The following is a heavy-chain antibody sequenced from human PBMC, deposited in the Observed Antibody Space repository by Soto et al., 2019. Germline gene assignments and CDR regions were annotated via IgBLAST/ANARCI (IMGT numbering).Heavy chain of an antibody. J-gene: IGHJ6*02. D-gene: IGHD1-26*01. Sequence: GGSLRLSCSASGFTFSHYGMHWVRQAPGKGLEWVAVISYDGSNTYYAGSVKGRFTISRDISKNTLFLQMNSLRADDTAVYYCAKECGSYYTYYYYGLDVWGQGTTVTVSS. V-gene: IGHV3-30*18. CDR3: AKECGSYYTYYYYGLDV. CDR2: ISYDGSNT. CDR1: GFTFSHYG.